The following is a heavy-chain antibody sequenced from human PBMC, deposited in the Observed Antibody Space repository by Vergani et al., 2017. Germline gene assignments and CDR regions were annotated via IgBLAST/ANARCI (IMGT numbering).Heavy chain of an antibody. CDR2: INPSGGST. Sequence: QVQLVQSGAEVKKPGASVKVSCKASGYPFTSYYMHWVRQAPGQGLEWMGIINPSGGSTSYAQKFQGRVTMTRDTSTSTVYMELSSLRSEDTAVYYCARDLPFIAAAGTGAFDIWGQGTMVTVSS. CDR3: ARDLPFIAAAGTGAFDI. D-gene: IGHD6-13*01. CDR1: GYPFTSYY. V-gene: IGHV1-46*01. J-gene: IGHJ3*02.